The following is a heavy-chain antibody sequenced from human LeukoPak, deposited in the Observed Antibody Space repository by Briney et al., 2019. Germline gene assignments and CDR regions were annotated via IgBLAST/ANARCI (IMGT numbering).Heavy chain of an antibody. J-gene: IGHJ4*02. CDR1: GFTFSDAW. CDR3: ARGRPHGNDY. CDR2: IASDGSST. Sequence: GGSLRLSCAASGFTFSDAWMNWVRQAPGKGLVWVSRIASDGSSTTYADSVKGRFSISRDNAKNTLYLQMNSLRVEDAAVYYCARGRPHGNDYWGQGTLVTVSS. V-gene: IGHV3-74*01. D-gene: IGHD4-23*01.